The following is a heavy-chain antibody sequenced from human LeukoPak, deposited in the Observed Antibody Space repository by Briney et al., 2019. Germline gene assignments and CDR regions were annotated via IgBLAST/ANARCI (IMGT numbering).Heavy chain of an antibody. V-gene: IGHV1-18*01. CDR2: ISAYNGNT. J-gene: IGHJ5*02. CDR1: GYTFANYG. D-gene: IGHD5-18*01. CDR3: ARVPSPRYSYGYSDH. Sequence: VASLRVSCMASGYTFANYGISCVPQAPGQGVGWMGWISAYNGNTEYAQKLQARLTLTIDTSTRTTYMELRSLRSDDTAVYFCARVPSPRYSYGYSDHWGQGTLVTVSS.